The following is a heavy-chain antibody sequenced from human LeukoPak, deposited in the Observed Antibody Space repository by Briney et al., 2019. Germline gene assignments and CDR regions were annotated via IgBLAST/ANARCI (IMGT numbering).Heavy chain of an antibody. CDR3: ARSGSGIAAAEGWFDP. Sequence: PGGTLRLSCAASGFTFSSYGMSWVRQAPGKGLEWVSAISGSGGSTYYADSVKGRFTISRDNSKNTLYLQMNSLRAEDTAVYYCARSGSGIAAAEGWFDPWGQGTLVTVSS. V-gene: IGHV3-23*01. CDR1: GFTFSSYG. D-gene: IGHD6-13*01. CDR2: ISGSGGST. J-gene: IGHJ5*02.